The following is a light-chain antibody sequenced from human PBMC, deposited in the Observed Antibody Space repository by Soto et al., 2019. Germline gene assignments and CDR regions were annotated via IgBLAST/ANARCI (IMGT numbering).Light chain of an antibody. CDR3: QQRSNWPPT. CDR2: DAS. V-gene: IGKV3-11*01. J-gene: IGKJ1*01. Sequence: EIVLTQSPGTLSLSPGERATLSCRASQRVSSYLAWYQQKPGQAPRLLIYDASTRATGIPARFSGSGSGTDFTLTITSLEPEDFAVYYCQQRSNWPPTFGQGTKVDIK. CDR1: QRVSSY.